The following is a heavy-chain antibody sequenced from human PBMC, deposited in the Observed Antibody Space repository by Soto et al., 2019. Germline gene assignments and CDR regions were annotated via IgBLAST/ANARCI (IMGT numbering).Heavy chain of an antibody. CDR2: VYYTGST. CDR3: ARADYGDRGLAFDS. V-gene: IGHV4-31*03. J-gene: IGHJ4*02. CDR1: GASTGSGGYY. Sequence: QVQLQESGPGLVKTSQTLSLTCTVSGASTGSGGYYWSWIRQHPVKGLEWIGYVYYTGSTYYSPSIKSRASISFDTSKNEFSLTLDSVTAADTAVYYCARADYGDRGLAFDSWGQGTLVTVSS. D-gene: IGHD4-17*01.